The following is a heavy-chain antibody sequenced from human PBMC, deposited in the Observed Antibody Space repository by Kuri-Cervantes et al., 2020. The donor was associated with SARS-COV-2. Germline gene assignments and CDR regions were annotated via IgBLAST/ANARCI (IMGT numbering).Heavy chain of an antibody. CDR2: IYSGGST. CDR1: GFTVSSNY. CDR3: ARGTSINIVVVPAAILDY. J-gene: IGHJ4*02. V-gene: IGHV3-53*05. Sequence: GESLKISCAASGFTVSSNYMSWVRQAPGKGLEWVSVIYSGGSTYYADSVKGRFTISRDNSKNTLYLQMNSLRAEDTAVYYCARGTSINIVVVPAAILDYWGQGTLVTVSS. D-gene: IGHD2-2*01.